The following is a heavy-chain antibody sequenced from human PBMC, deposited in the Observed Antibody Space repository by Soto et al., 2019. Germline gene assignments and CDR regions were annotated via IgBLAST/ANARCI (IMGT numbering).Heavy chain of an antibody. D-gene: IGHD3-10*01. V-gene: IGHV4-34*01. CDR3: ARGVITLVRGVIIGSYYYYYMDV. CDR2: INHSGST. CDR1: GGSFSGYY. J-gene: IGHJ6*03. Sequence: PSETLSLTCAVYGGSFSGYYWSWIRQPPGKGLEWIGEINHSGSTKYNPSLKSRVTISVDTSKNQFSLKLSSVTAADTSVYYCARGVITLVRGVIIGSYYYYYMDVWGKGTTVTVSS.